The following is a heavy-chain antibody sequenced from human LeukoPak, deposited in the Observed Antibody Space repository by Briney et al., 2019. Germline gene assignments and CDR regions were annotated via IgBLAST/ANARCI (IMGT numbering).Heavy chain of an antibody. CDR3: AKDRIKIVVVPAASDY. CDR2: IRGSGGST. J-gene: IGHJ4*02. CDR1: GFTFSSYA. V-gene: IGHV3-23*01. Sequence: GGSLRLSCAASGFTFSSYAMSWVRQAPGKGLEWVSAIRGSGGSTYYADSVKGRFTISRDNSKNTLYLQMNSLRAEDTAVYYCAKDRIKIVVVPAASDYWGQGTLVTVSS. D-gene: IGHD2-2*01.